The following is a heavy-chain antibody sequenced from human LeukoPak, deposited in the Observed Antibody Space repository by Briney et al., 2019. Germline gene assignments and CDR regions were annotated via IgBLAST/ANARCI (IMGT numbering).Heavy chain of an antibody. CDR1: GFTFSSYA. V-gene: IGHV3-23*01. Sequence: GGSLRLSCAASGFTFSSYAMSWVRQAPGKGLEWVSSISDSGGTTYYADSGKGRFSISRHNSKNTLYLQMSSLRADDTAVYYCAKTAVTGKVAGSDCWGQGTLVTVSS. J-gene: IGHJ4*02. CDR2: ISDSGGTT. CDR3: AKTAVTGKVAGSDC. D-gene: IGHD6-19*01.